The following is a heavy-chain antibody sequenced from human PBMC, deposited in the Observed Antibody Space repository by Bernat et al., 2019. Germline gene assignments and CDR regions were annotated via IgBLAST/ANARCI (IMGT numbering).Heavy chain of an antibody. V-gene: IGHV4-31*03. Sequence: QVQLQESGPGLVKPSQTLSLTCTVSGGSISSGGYYWSWIRQHPGKGLEWIGYIYYSGSTYYNPSLNSRVTISVDTSKNQFSLKLSSVTAADTAVYYCARYDILTGYPHGDYWGQGTLVTVSS. J-gene: IGHJ4*02. CDR2: IYYSGST. D-gene: IGHD3-9*01. CDR3: ARYDILTGYPHGDY. CDR1: GGSISSGGYY.